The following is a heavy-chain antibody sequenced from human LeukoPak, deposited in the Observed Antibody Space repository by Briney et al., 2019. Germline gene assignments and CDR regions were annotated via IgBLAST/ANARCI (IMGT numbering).Heavy chain of an antibody. J-gene: IGHJ4*02. V-gene: IGHV4-34*01. CDR1: GGSFSGYY. D-gene: IGHD1-1*01. Sequence: RPSETLSLTCAVYGGSFSGYYWSWIRQPPGKGPEWIGEINHSGSTNYNPSLKSRVTISVDTSKNQFSLKLSSVTAADTAVYYCARGKTGTTDFDYWGQGTLVTVSS. CDR2: INHSGST. CDR3: ARGKTGTTDFDY.